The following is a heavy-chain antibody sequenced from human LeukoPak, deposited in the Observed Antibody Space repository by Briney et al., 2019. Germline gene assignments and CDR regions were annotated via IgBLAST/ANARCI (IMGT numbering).Heavy chain of an antibody. J-gene: IGHJ5*02. CDR2: ISGGGERT. D-gene: IGHD3-22*01. V-gene: IGHV3-23*01. Sequence: PPGGSLRLSCAASGIVFSNTAMNWARQSPGRGLEWISAISGGGERTFYADSVKGRFTISRDNSKNMVYLQMSSLRVDDTAIYYCGKDGGQYSSGPEFDPRGQGALVTVSS. CDR1: GIVFSNTA. CDR3: GKDGGQYSSGPEFDP.